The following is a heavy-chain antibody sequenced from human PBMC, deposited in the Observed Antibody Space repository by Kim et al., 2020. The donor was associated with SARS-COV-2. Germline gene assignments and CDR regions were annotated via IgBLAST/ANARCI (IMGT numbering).Heavy chain of an antibody. CDR3: ARATVGSYYYGMDV. CDR2: ISYDGSNK. D-gene: IGHD4-17*01. CDR1: GFTFSSYA. V-gene: IGHV3-30-3*01. J-gene: IGHJ6*02. Sequence: GGSLRLSCAASGFTFSSYAMHWVRQAPGKGLEWVAVISYDGSNKYYADSVKGRFTISRDNSKNTLYLQMNSLRAEDTAVYYCARATVGSYYYGMDVWGQGTTFTVSS.